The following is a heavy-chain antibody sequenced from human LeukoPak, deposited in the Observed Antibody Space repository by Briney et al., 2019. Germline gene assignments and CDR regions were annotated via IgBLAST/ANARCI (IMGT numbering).Heavy chain of an antibody. CDR1: GFTFSSYA. CDR3: ARGHWGLDY. V-gene: IGHV3-30-3*01. CDR2: ISYDGSNK. D-gene: IGHD7-27*01. J-gene: IGHJ4*02. Sequence: GGSLRLSCAASGFTFSSYAMHWVRQAPGKGLEWVAVISYDGSNKYYADSVKGRFSISRDNAKNSLYLQMNSLRVEDTAMYYCARGHWGLDYWGQGTLVTVSS.